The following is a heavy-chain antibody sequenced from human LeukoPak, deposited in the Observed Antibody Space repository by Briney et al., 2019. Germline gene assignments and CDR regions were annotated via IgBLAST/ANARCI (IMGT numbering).Heavy chain of an antibody. CDR2: MDTSGHT. D-gene: IGHD3-10*01. CDR3: ERHWSHYVAQFGRSYCFDP. V-gene: IGHV4-4*07. J-gene: IGHJ5*02. Sequence: SETLSLTCILSGRSMSVYYWSWIRHPGGKGLECIGHMDTSGHTNYNSSLMGRVTLSVDPSKHQFSLRLASVAPAGPAVYLCERHWSHYVAQFGRSYCFDPWGQGTVVTVSS. CDR1: GRSMSVYY.